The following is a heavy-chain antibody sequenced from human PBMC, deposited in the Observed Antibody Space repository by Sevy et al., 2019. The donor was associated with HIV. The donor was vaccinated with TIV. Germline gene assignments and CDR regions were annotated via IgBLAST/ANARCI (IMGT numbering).Heavy chain of an antibody. D-gene: IGHD3-22*01. Sequence: ASVKVSCKASVYTFTSYDINWVRQATGQGLEWMGWMNPNTGNTGYAQKFQGRVTMTRDTSTSTAYMELRSLRSDDTAIYYCTRVRALNYYDTSVSMEYNWFDPWGQGTLVTVSS. CDR1: VYTFTSYD. CDR3: TRVRALNYYDTSVSMEYNWFDP. CDR2: MNPNTGNT. V-gene: IGHV1-8*02. J-gene: IGHJ5*02.